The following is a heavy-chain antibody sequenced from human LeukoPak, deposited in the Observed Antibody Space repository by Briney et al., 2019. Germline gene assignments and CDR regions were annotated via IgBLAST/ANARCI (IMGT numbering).Heavy chain of an antibody. D-gene: IGHD3-22*01. CDR2: IYYSGST. Sequence: SETLSLTCTVSGGSIISGDYYWSWIRQPPGKGLEWIGYIYYSGSTYYNPSLKSRVTISVDTSKNQFSLKLSSVTAADTAVYYCARSYYYDSSGYIDYWGQGTLVTVSS. J-gene: IGHJ4*02. V-gene: IGHV4-30-4*08. CDR3: ARSYYYDSSGYIDY. CDR1: GGSIISGDYY.